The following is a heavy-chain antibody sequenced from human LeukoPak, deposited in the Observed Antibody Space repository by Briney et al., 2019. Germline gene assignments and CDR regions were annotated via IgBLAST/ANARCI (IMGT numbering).Heavy chain of an antibody. V-gene: IGHV3-23*01. J-gene: IGHJ4*02. CDR1: GFTFSSYA. CDR2: ISGSGGST. CDR3: AKDPGIGEYYFDY. D-gene: IGHD3-10*01. Sequence: GGSLRLSCAASGFTFSSYAMSWVRQAPGKGLEWVSAISGSGGSTYYADSVKGRFTISGDNSKNTLYLQMNSLRAEDTAVYYCAKDPGIGEYYFDYWGQGTLVTVSS.